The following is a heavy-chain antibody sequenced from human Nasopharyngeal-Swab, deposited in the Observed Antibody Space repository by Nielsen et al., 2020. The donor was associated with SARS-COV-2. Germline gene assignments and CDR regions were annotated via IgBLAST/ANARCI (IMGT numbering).Heavy chain of an antibody. D-gene: IGHD5-18*01. CDR3: ARSAANDAFDI. J-gene: IGHJ3*02. CDR1: GYSFTSYW. CDR2: IYPGDSDT. V-gene: IGHV5-51*01. Sequence: GGSLRLSCKGSGYSFTSYWIGWVRQVPGKGLEWMGIIYPGDSDTRYSPSFQGQVTISADKSISTAYLQWSSLKASDTAMYYCARSAANDAFDIWGQGTMVTVSS.